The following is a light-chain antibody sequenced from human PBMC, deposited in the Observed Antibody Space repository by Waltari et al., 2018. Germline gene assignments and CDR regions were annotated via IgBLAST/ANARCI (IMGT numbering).Light chain of an antibody. CDR3: QQYYTAPYT. CDR1: QSILDNSNKRNY. V-gene: IGKV4-1*01. Sequence: DIVMTQSPDSQAVPLGERATINCRSSQSILDNSNKRNYLTWYQQKAGQPPRLLISWASTRESGVPDRFSGSGSGTDFTLTISSLQAEDVAVYYCQQYYTAPYTFGQGAKLEIK. J-gene: IGKJ2*01. CDR2: WAS.